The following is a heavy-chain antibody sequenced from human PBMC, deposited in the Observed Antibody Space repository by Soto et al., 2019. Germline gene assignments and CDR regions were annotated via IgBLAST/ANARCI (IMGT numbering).Heavy chain of an antibody. CDR1: GYTFTSYG. J-gene: IGHJ4*02. CDR3: ARDYLSGGYDSSGYIPPDY. CDR2: ISAYNGNT. V-gene: IGHV1-18*01. D-gene: IGHD3-22*01. Sequence: QVQLVQSGAEVKKPGASVKVSCKASGYTFTSYGISWVRQAPGQGLECMGWISAYNGNTNYAQKLQGRVTMTTDTSTSTAYMELRSLRSDDTAVYYCARDYLSGGYDSSGYIPPDYWGQGTLVTVSS.